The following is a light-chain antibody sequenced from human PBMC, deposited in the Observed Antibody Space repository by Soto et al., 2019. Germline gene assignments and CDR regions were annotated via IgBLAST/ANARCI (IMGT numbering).Light chain of an antibody. CDR2: GAS. CDR3: QQYGASPLT. J-gene: IGKJ4*01. CDR1: QTVPNNY. Sequence: EIVLTQSPGTLSLSAGDGVSLSCRASQTVPNNYLAWYQQKPDQAPRLLIFGASNRATGIPDRIGGSGSGTDFTLSISRLEPEDFAVYYCQQYGASPLTFGGGARLEVK. V-gene: IGKV3-20*01.